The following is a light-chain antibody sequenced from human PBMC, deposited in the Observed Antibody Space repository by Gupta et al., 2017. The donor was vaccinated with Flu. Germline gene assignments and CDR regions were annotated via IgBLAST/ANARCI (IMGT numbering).Light chain of an antibody. V-gene: IGKV2D-29*01. CDR2: EGS. J-gene: IGKJ5*01. CDR1: QSLLHSDGKTY. Sequence: GTPGQPASISCKSSQSLLHSDGKTYLYWYLQKPGQPPHLLISEGSNRCSGVPDRFSGSGSGTDFTLKISRVEAEDVGVYYCRQAIQLPITFGQGTRLKIK. CDR3: RQAIQLPIT.